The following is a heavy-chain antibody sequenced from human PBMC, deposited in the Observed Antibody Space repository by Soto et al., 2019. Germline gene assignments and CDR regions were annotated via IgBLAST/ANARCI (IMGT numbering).Heavy chain of an antibody. CDR3: AKDIIRGDGYVDFDY. V-gene: IGHV3-23*01. D-gene: IGHD3-10*01. Sequence: XVSLRLSFAASGFIFSNYAMFWVRQAPGKGLDWVSTIYAGGGTTHYAESVKGRFTISRDNSNNRLYLQMNNLRAEDTAVYFCAKDIIRGDGYVDFDYWGQGTLVTVSS. CDR2: IYAGGGTT. J-gene: IGHJ4*02. CDR1: GFIFSNYA.